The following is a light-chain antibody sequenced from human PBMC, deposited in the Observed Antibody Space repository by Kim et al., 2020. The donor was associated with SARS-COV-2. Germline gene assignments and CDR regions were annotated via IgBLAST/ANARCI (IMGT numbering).Light chain of an antibody. Sequence: SVSPGERAYSSCRASRSITSNLAWYQQKPGQAPRLLIYGGSIRATGIPARFSGSGSGTEFTLTISNLQSEDVAVYYCQQYDDWWTFGQGTKVDIK. CDR3: QQYDDWWT. CDR2: GGS. J-gene: IGKJ1*01. V-gene: IGKV3-15*01. CDR1: RSITSN.